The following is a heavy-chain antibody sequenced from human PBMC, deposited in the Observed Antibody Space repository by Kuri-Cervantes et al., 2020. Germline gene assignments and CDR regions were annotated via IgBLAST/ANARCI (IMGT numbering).Heavy chain of an antibody. V-gene: IGHV3-23*01. J-gene: IGHJ3*01. CDR3: AREGGSPISVFDV. CDR1: GFTFSSYS. Sequence: GESLKISCAASGFTFSSYSMNWVRQAPGKGLEWVSLINGGGGTTYYAESMKGRFTISRDNSKNMVYLQMSSLRAEDTAIYFCAREGGSPISVFDVWGQGTTVTVSS. D-gene: IGHD1-26*01. CDR2: INGGGGTT.